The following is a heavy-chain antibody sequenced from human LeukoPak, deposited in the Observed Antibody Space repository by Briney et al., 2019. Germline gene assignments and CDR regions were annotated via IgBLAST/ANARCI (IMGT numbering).Heavy chain of an antibody. CDR1: GGSLSSYY. CDR3: ARDRNLDRIAVAGTPRDNWFDP. D-gene: IGHD6-19*01. Sequence: SETLSLTCTVSGGSLSSYYRSWIRQPAGKGLEWIGRIYTSGSNKYNPYPRSRVTTSAATTKNQSSLKLSSVTAAATAVYYCARDRNLDRIAVAGTPRDNWFDPWGQGTPVTVSP. J-gene: IGHJ5*02. V-gene: IGHV4-4*07. CDR2: IYTSGSN.